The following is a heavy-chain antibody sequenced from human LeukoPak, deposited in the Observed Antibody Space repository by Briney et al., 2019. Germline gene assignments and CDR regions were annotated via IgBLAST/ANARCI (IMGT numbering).Heavy chain of an antibody. CDR2: ITVSGGNT. V-gene: IGHV3-23*01. D-gene: IGHD6-19*01. CDR1: GFTFSSNA. Sequence: HPGGSLRLSCAASGFTFSSNAMSWVRQAPGKGLEWVSGITVSGGNTYYADSVKGRFTISRDNSKNTLYLQMNSLRAEDTAVYYCTRTSSGWYSYWGQGTLVTVSS. J-gene: IGHJ4*02. CDR3: TRTSSGWYSY.